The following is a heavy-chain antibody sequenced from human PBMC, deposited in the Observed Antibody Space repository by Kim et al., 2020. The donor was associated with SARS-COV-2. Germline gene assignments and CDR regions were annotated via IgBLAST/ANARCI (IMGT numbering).Heavy chain of an antibody. CDR2: INAGNGNT. Sequence: ASVKVSCKASGYTFTSYAMHWVRQAPGQRLEWMGWINAGNGNTKYSQKFQGRVTITMDTSASTAYMELSSLRSEDTAVYYCARGTVAGTWVDYFDYWGQGTLVTVSS. J-gene: IGHJ4*02. CDR3: ARGTVAGTWVDYFDY. CDR1: GYTFTSYA. V-gene: IGHV1-3*01. D-gene: IGHD6-19*01.